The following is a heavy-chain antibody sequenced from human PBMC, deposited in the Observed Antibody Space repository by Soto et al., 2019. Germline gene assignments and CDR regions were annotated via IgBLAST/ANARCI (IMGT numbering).Heavy chain of an antibody. D-gene: IGHD3-9*01. CDR3: ARGGHYDILTGYYYPDY. CDR2: MNPNSGNT. J-gene: IGHJ4*02. V-gene: IGHV1-8*01. Sequence: QVQLVQSGAEVKKPGASVEVSCKASGYTFTSYDINWVRQATGQGLEWMGWMNPNSGNTGYAQKFQGRVTMNRNTSTSTAYMELSSLRSEDTAVYYCARGGHYDILTGYYYPDYWGQGTLVTVSS. CDR1: GYTFTSYD.